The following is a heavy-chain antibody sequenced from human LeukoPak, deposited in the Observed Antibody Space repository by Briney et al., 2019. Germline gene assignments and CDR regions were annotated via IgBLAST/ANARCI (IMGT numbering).Heavy chain of an antibody. CDR2: INHDGSKK. CDR3: TRSYDF. Sequence: GGSLRLSCAVSGFTFSSYCMAWVRQAPGKGLEWVANINHDGSKKYYVSFVKRVFTFSGKNTNKSLLLQINMLRADDAAVYYCTRSYDFWGEGTLVSVPS. V-gene: IGHV3-7*01. CDR1: GFTFSSYC. D-gene: IGHD3/OR15-3a*01. J-gene: IGHJ4*02.